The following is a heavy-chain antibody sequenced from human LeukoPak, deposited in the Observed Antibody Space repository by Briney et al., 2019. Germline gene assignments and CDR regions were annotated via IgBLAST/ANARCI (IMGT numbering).Heavy chain of an antibody. Sequence: SRTPSLTCAVSGGSISSGGYSWSWIRQPPGKGLEWIGYIYYSGSTYYNPSLKSRVTISVDTSKNQFSLKLSSVTAADTAVYYCATWVGDYVDYWGQGTLVTVSS. CDR1: GGSISSGGYS. CDR2: IYYSGST. J-gene: IGHJ4*02. CDR3: ATWVGDYVDY. D-gene: IGHD1-26*01. V-gene: IGHV4-30-4*07.